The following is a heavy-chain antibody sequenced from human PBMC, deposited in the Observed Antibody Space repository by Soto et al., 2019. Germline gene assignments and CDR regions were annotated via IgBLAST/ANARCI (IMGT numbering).Heavy chain of an antibody. CDR3: ARLYYDIGWDI. Sequence: QITLKESGPPLVKPTQTLTLTCTFSGFSLSTSGVGVGWIRQPPGKALEWLALIYWDDAKRYSPSLKSSLTITKDTSKNQVVLTMTNMDPVDTATYYCARLYYDIGWDIWGQGTMVTVSS. CDR2: IYWDDAK. V-gene: IGHV2-5*02. J-gene: IGHJ3*02. D-gene: IGHD3-9*01. CDR1: GFSLSTSGVG.